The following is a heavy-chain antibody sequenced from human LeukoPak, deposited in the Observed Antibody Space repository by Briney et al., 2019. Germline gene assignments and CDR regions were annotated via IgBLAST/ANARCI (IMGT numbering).Heavy chain of an antibody. V-gene: IGHV3-23*01. J-gene: IGHJ4*02. D-gene: IGHD3-16*01. CDR2: IGGSGGST. Sequence: GSLRLPCAASGFTFSSYAMSWVCQAPGKGLEWVSAIGGSGGSTYYADSVKGRFTISRDNPKKTLYLQMDSLRAEDTAVYYCARRAGAYTHPYDYWGQGTLVTVS. CDR1: GFTFSSYA. CDR3: ARRAGAYTHPYDY.